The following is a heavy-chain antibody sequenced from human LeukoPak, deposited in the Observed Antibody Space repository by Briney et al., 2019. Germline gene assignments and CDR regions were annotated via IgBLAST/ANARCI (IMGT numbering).Heavy chain of an antibody. V-gene: IGHV1-8*01. CDR2: MNPNSGNT. Sequence: GSVKVSCKASGCTFTNYDINWVRQATGQGLEWMGWMNPNSGNTGYAQKFQGRVNMTRNISISTAYMQLSGLRSEDTAVYYCVKNGQQLRYFQHWGQGTLVTVSS. J-gene: IGHJ1*01. CDR1: GCTFTNYD. D-gene: IGHD6-13*01. CDR3: VKNGQQLRYFQH.